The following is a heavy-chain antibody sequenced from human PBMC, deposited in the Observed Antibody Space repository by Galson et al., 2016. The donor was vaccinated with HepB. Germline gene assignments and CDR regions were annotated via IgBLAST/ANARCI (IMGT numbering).Heavy chain of an antibody. CDR1: GFSFNVYW. D-gene: IGHD6-25*01. J-gene: IGHJ3*01. V-gene: IGHV3-7*04. CDR2: RNQDGTED. Sequence: SLRLSCAASGFSFNVYWMSWVRQAPGKGLEWVANRNQDGTEDYYVDSVKGRFTISRDNAKKSLFLQMDSLRPEDTAVYYCARDRRGGSPRDAFDVWGQGTLVIAS. CDR3: ARDRRGGSPRDAFDV.